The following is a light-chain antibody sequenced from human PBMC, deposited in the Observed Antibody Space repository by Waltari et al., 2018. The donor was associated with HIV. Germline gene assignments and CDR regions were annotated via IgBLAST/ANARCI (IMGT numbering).Light chain of an antibody. V-gene: IGLV2-14*01. Sequence: QSVLTQPASVSGSPGQSITISCTGSGGDIGGYDYVSWYQHHPGAAPKLIIYEVNKRASGICGRFSGSKSGNTAALTISGLQADDEADYYCSSYSNSPLYVFGPGTKVTVL. CDR1: GGDIGGYDY. J-gene: IGLJ1*01. CDR2: EVN. CDR3: SSYSNSPLYV.